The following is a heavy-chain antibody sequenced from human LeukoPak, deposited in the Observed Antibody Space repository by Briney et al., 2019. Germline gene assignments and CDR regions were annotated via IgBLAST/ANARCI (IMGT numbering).Heavy chain of an antibody. V-gene: IGHV4-39*01. CDR2: IYYSGST. CDR1: GGSISSSSYY. CDR3: ARPPSSSWYYYYVDV. D-gene: IGHD6-13*01. Sequence: TSETLSLTCTVSGGSISSSSYYWGWIRQPPGKGLEWIGSIYYSGSTYYNPSLKSRVTISVDTSKNQFSLKLSSVTAADTAVYYCARPPSSSWYYYYVDVWGKGTTVTVSS. J-gene: IGHJ6*03.